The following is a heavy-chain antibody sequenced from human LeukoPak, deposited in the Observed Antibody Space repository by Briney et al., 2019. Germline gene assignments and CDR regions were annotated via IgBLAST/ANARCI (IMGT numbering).Heavy chain of an antibody. CDR1: GYTLTGYY. Sequence: ASVKVSCKASGYTLTGYYMHWVRQAPGQGLEWMGWINPNSGGTNYAQKFQGRVTMTRDTSISTAYMELSRLRSDDTAVYYCARGLSVGATNWFDPWGQGTLVTVSS. CDR2: INPNSGGT. J-gene: IGHJ5*02. CDR3: ARGLSVGATNWFDP. D-gene: IGHD1-26*01. V-gene: IGHV1-2*02.